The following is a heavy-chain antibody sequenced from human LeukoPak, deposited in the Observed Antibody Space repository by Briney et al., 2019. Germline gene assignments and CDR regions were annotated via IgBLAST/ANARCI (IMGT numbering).Heavy chain of an antibody. CDR2: ISAYNGNT. D-gene: IGHD3-22*01. CDR3: ARWAYYYDSSGYKNWFDP. CDR1: GYTFTSYG. V-gene: IGHV1-18*01. Sequence: ASVKVSCKASGYTFTSYGISWVRQAPGQGLEWMGWISAYNGNTNYAQKLQGRVTMTTDTSTSTAYIELRSLRSDDTAVYYCARWAYYYDSSGYKNWFDPWGQGTLVTVSS. J-gene: IGHJ5*02.